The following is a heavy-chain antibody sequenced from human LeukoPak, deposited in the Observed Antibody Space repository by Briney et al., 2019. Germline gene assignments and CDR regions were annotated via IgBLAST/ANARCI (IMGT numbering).Heavy chain of an antibody. D-gene: IGHD2-21*02. CDR3: AKGGGDCWPPSCAFDI. Sequence: QPGGSLRLSCAASGFTFSSYAMHWVRQAPGKGLEWVSAISGSGGSTYYADSVKGRFTISRDNSKNTLYLQMNSLRAEDTAVYYCAKGGGDCWPPSCAFDIWGQGTMVTVSS. CDR2: ISGSGGST. CDR1: GFTFSSYA. J-gene: IGHJ3*02. V-gene: IGHV3-23*01.